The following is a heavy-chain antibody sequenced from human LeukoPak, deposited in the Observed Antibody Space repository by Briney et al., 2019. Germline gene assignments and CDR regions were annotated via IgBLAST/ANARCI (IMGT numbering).Heavy chain of an antibody. CDR2: INHSGST. D-gene: IGHD6-19*01. Sequence: PSETLSLTCAVYGGSFSGYYWSWIRQPPGKGLEWIGEINHSGSTNYNPSLKSRVTISVDTSKNQFSLKLSSVTAAGTAVYYCARGLGIASGWYRVYYFDYWGQGTLVTVSS. J-gene: IGHJ4*02. CDR1: GGSFSGYY. V-gene: IGHV4-34*01. CDR3: ARGLGIASGWYRVYYFDY.